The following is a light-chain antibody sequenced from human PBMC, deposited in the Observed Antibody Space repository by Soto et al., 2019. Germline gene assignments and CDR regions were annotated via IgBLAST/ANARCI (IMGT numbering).Light chain of an antibody. V-gene: IGLV2-14*01. CDR2: EVS. J-gene: IGLJ1*01. CDR3: CSYTTSSTRV. CDR1: TSDVGGYNY. Sequence: QSALTQPASVSGSPGQSITISCTGTTSDVGGYNYVSWYQQHPGKAPKLIIYEVSNRPSGVSHRFSGSKSGNTASLTISGLQAEDEADYYCCSYTTSSTRVFGTGTSSPS.